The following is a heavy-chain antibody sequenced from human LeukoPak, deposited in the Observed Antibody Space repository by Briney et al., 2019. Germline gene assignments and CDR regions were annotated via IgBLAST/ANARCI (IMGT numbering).Heavy chain of an antibody. J-gene: IGHJ4*02. CDR1: GFTFSSYG. CDR2: IRYDGSNK. D-gene: IGHD3-3*01. V-gene: IGHV3-30*02. Sequence: PGGSLRLSCAASGFTFSSYGMHWVRQAPGKGLEWVAFIRYDGSNKYYADSVKGRFTISRDNSKNTLYLQMNSLRAEDTAVYYCAKDLRFLEWFRSEARSLDYWGQGTLVTVSS. CDR3: AKDLRFLEWFRSEARSLDY.